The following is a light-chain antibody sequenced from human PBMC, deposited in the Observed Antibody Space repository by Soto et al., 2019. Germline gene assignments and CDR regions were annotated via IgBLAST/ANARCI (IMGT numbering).Light chain of an antibody. CDR3: PQYCRSPGIT. J-gene: IGKJ5*01. Sequence: EIVLTQSPGTLSLSPGERATLSCRASQSVGSTYLAWYQHNPGQAPRLIIYGASSRATGIPDRFSGSGAGTYFTVTSSRLETEAFDVYYCPQYCRSPGITFGQGTRLEIK. CDR1: QSVGSTY. CDR2: GAS. V-gene: IGKV3-20*01.